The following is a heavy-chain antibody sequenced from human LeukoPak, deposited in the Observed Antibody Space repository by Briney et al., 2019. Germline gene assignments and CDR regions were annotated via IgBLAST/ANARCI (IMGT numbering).Heavy chain of an antibody. Sequence: GESLEISCQGSGSIFTSYWIGWVRQLPGKGLEWMGIIYPGDSDTRYSPSFQRQVTISADKSISTAYLQWSSLKASDTAMYYCARQRCSSTSCYSGDYWGQGTLVTASS. D-gene: IGHD2-2*01. J-gene: IGHJ4*02. CDR2: IYPGDSDT. CDR3: ARQRCSSTSCYSGDY. CDR1: GSIFTSYW. V-gene: IGHV5-51*01.